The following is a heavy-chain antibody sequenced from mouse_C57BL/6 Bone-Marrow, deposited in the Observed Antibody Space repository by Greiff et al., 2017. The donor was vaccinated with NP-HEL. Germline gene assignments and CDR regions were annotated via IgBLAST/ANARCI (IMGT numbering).Heavy chain of an antibody. V-gene: IGHV5-9-1*02. CDR1: GFTFSSYA. CDR3: TRSLIYYYGSSPAWFAY. D-gene: IGHD1-1*01. CDR2: ISSGGDYI. Sequence: EVMLVESGEGLVKPGGSLKLSCAASGFTFSSYAMSWVRQTPEKRLEWVAYISSGGDYIYYADTVKGRFTISRDNARNTLYLQMSSLKSEDTAMYYCTRSLIYYYGSSPAWFAYWGQGTLVTVSA. J-gene: IGHJ3*01.